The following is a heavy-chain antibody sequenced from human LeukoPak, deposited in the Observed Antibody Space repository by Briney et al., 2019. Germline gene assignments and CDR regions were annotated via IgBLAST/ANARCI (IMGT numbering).Heavy chain of an antibody. CDR1: GFTFSNAW. Sequence: GGSLRLSCAASGFTFSNAWMSWVRQAPGKGLEWVGRIKSKTDGGTTDYAAPVKGRFTISRDDSKNTLYPQMNSLKTEDTAVYYCTTEETYYYDSSGYYLFDYWGQGTLVTVSS. CDR2: IKSKTDGGTT. D-gene: IGHD3-22*01. J-gene: IGHJ4*02. CDR3: TTEETYYYDSSGYYLFDY. V-gene: IGHV3-15*01.